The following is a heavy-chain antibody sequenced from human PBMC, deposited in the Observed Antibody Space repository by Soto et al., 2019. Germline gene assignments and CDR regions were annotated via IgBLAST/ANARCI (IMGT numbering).Heavy chain of an antibody. CDR3: ANSLPYGEDYDDAFDI. Sequence: QVQLVESGGGVVQPGRSLRLSCAASGFTFSSYGMHWVRQAPGKGLEWVAVISYDGSNKYYADSVKGRFTISRDNSKNTLYLQMNSLRAEDTAVYYCANSLPYGEDYDDAFDIWGQGTMVNVSS. CDR2: ISYDGSNK. CDR1: GFTFSSYG. D-gene: IGHD4-17*01. V-gene: IGHV3-30*18. J-gene: IGHJ3*02.